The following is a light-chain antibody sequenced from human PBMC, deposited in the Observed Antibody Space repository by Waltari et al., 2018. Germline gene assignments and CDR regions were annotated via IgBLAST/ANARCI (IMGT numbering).Light chain of an antibody. CDR3: QQYNSDLLP. CDR2: KAS. CDR1: LGISDW. Sequence: DIEMSQSSSTLPASLGHRVTITCRASLGISDWLAGYQMYPGNTTNLLNHKASSLESRVPSSFNGIGAGTEFTFTSSSLQPADSSTYACQQYNSDLLPLGGGTKVEMK. J-gene: IGKJ4*02. V-gene: IGKV1-5*03.